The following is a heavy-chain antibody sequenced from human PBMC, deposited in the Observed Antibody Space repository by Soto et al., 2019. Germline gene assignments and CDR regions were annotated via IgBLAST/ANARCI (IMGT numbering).Heavy chain of an antibody. J-gene: IGHJ4*02. V-gene: IGHV3-23*01. CDR1: GCTFSTYA. D-gene: IGHD3-22*01. CDR3: AKGKDYFDSSGYSYFDS. CDR2: ISGSGKDA. Sequence: PGGSLRLSCAASGCTFSTYAMNWVRQAPGKGLEWVSAISGSGKDASYADSVKGRFTLSRDNSRNTLYLQMNSLRVEDTALYFCAKGKDYFDSSGYSYFDSWGQGTLVTVSS.